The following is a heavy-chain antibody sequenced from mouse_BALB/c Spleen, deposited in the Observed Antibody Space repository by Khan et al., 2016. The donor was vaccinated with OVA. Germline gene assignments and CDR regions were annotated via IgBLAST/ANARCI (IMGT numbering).Heavy chain of an antibody. CDR1: GYSITSDYA. CDR3: ARDGSRYNYAMDY. V-gene: IGHV3-2*02. Sequence: EVQLQESGPGLVKPSQSLSLTCTVTGYSITSDYAWNWIRQFPGNNLEWMGYISYSGSTNYNPSLKSRISITRDTSKNQFFLQLSSVTTEDTATYYCARDGSRYNYAMDYWGQGTAVTVSS. CDR2: ISYSGST. J-gene: IGHJ4*01. D-gene: IGHD2-3*01.